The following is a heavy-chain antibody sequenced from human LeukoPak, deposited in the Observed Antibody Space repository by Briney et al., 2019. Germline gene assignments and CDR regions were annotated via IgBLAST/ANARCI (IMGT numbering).Heavy chain of an antibody. D-gene: IGHD3-22*01. Sequence: GGSLRLSCAASGFTFDDYGMSWVRQAPGKGLEWVSGLNWNGDSTGYADSVKGRVTISRDNAKNSLYMQMGSLRAEDTALYYCARRSTYYDSSGYQGYYFDYWGQGTLVTVSS. V-gene: IGHV3-20*04. CDR3: ARRSTYYDSSGYQGYYFDY. CDR2: LNWNGDST. CDR1: GFTFDDYG. J-gene: IGHJ4*02.